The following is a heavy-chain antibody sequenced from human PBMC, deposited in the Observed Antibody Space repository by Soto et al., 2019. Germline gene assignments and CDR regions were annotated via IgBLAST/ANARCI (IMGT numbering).Heavy chain of an antibody. J-gene: IGHJ4*02. V-gene: IGHV1-18*01. D-gene: IGHD2-2*01. CDR2: IGANNGDT. Sequence: QVQLVQSGAEVKEPGSSVRVSCKASGYTFTSYGFSWGRQAPGQGLEWVACIGANNGDTNSAEKFQGRVTLTTDTSTSTAYMELRSLRSDDTAVYYCARDFRSSCSGTSCIYFDYWGQGTLVTVSS. CDR1: GYTFTSYG. CDR3: ARDFRSSCSGTSCIYFDY.